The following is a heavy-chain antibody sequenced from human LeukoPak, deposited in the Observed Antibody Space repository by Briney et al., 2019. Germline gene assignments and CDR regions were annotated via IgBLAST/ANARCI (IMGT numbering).Heavy chain of an antibody. Sequence: ASVKVSCKASGGTFISYAISWVRQAPGQGLEWMGGIIPIFGTANYAQKFQGRVTITADESTSTAYMELSSLRSEDTAVYYCAGVHEWELPHFDYWGQGTLVTVSS. CDR2: IIPIFGTA. V-gene: IGHV1-69*13. CDR1: GGTFISYA. D-gene: IGHD1-26*01. CDR3: AGVHEWELPHFDY. J-gene: IGHJ4*02.